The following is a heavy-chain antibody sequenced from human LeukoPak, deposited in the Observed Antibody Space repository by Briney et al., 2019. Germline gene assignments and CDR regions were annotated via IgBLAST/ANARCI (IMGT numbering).Heavy chain of an antibody. CDR2: IYTSGST. CDR1: GGSISSYY. Sequence: SETLSLTCTVSGGSISSYYWSWIRQPAGKGLEWIGRIYTSGSTNYNPSLKSRVTMSVDTSKNQFSLKLSSVAAADTAVYYCARDVYYYGSGSYSVYYFDYWGQGTLVTVSS. D-gene: IGHD3-10*01. V-gene: IGHV4-4*07. CDR3: ARDVYYYGSGSYSVYYFDY. J-gene: IGHJ4*02.